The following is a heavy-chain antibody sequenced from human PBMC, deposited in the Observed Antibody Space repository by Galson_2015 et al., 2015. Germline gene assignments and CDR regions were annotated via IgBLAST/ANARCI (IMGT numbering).Heavy chain of an antibody. CDR3: ANSRDYYYAMDV. Sequence: SGFTFRISAMRWVRQAPGKGLEWVSAIGRSGGSAYYADSVKGRFTISRDNSKNTLYLQMNSLAAEDTAVYYCANSRDYYYAMDVWGQGTAVTVSS. CDR2: IGRSGGSA. J-gene: IGHJ6*02. V-gene: IGHV3-23*01. CDR1: GFTFRISA.